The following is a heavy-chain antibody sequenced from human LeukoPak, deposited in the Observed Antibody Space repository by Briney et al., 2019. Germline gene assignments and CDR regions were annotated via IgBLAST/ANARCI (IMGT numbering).Heavy chain of an antibody. V-gene: IGHV3-23*01. Sequence: PGGSLRLSCAASGFTFSSYAMSWVRQAPGKGLEWVSAISGSGGSTYYADSVKGRFTISRDNSKNTLYLQMNSLRAEDTAVYYCAKDRVVYRPSESYLFQDYWGQGTLVTVSS. CDR2: ISGSGGST. D-gene: IGHD1-26*01. J-gene: IGHJ4*02. CDR3: AKDRVVYRPSESYLFQDY. CDR1: GFTFSSYA.